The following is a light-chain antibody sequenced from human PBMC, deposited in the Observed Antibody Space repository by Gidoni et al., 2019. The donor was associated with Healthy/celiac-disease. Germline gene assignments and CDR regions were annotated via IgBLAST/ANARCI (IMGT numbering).Light chain of an antibody. CDR3: QQRSNWPRT. Sequence: EIVLTQSPATLSLSPGERATLSCRASQSVSSYLAWYQQKPGHAPRLLIYDSSNRATGLPARFSGSGSGTDFTLTSSSLEPEDFAVYYCQQRSNWPRTFGQGTKVEIK. CDR1: QSVSSY. V-gene: IGKV3-11*01. J-gene: IGKJ1*01. CDR2: DSS.